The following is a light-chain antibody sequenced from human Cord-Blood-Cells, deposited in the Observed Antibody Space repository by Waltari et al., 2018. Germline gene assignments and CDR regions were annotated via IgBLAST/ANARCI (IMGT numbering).Light chain of an antibody. Sequence: DIVMTQSPDSLAVSLGERAPINCKSSQRVLYGSNNKNYLPWYQQKPGQPPKLLIYWASTRESGVPDRFSGSGSGTDFTLTISSLQAEDVAVYYCQQYYSTPRTFGQGTKVEIK. CDR3: QQYYSTPRT. CDR1: QRVLYGSNNKNY. V-gene: IGKV4-1*01. J-gene: IGKJ1*01. CDR2: WAS.